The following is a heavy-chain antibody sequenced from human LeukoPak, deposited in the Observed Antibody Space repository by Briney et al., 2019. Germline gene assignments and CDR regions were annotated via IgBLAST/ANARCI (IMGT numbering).Heavy chain of an antibody. CDR1: GFTFSNAW. D-gene: IGHD2-2*01. Sequence: GGSLRLSCAASGFTFSNAWISWVRQAPGKGLEWVGRIKSKTDGGTTDYAAPVKGRFTISRDDSKNTLYLQMNSLKTEDTAVYYCTTQGPYCSSTSCYSIDYWGQGTLVTVSS. J-gene: IGHJ4*02. CDR3: TTQGPYCSSTSCYSIDY. V-gene: IGHV3-15*01. CDR2: IKSKTDGGTT.